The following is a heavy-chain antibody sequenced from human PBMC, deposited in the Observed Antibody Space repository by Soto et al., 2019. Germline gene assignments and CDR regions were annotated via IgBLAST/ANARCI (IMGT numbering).Heavy chain of an antibody. CDR2: ISYDGSNK. CDR3: ARVNWNYASDAFDI. Sequence: GGSLRLSCAASGFTFSSYAMHWVRQAPGKGLEWVAVISYDGSNKYYADSVKGRFTISRDNSKNTLYLQMNSLRAEDTAVYYCARVNWNYASDAFDIWGQGTMVTVSS. D-gene: IGHD1-7*01. J-gene: IGHJ3*02. V-gene: IGHV3-30-3*01. CDR1: GFTFSSYA.